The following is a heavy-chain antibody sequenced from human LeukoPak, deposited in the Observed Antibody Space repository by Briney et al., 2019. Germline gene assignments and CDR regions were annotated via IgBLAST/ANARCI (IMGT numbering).Heavy chain of an antibody. V-gene: IGHV4-31*03. Sequence: PSETLSLTCTVSGASISSGAYYWSWIRQHPGKGLECIGYIYYSGSTYYNPSLKSRVTISVDTSKNQFSLNLRFVTAADTAVYYCARDSSTWWFDYWGQGTLVTVSS. CDR1: GASISSGAYY. CDR2: IYYSGST. J-gene: IGHJ4*02. CDR3: ARDSSTWWFDY. D-gene: IGHD6-13*01.